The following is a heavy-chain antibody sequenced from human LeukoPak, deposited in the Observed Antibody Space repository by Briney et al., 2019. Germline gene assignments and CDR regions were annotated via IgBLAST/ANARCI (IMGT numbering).Heavy chain of an antibody. J-gene: IGHJ4*02. CDR2: INPNSGGT. Sequence: ASVKVSCKASGYTFTDYYMHWVRQAPGQGLEWMGWINPNSGGTSFAQKFLGRVTMTRDTSISTAYMELSSLTPDDTAIYYCARWRGYSSGWSGPFDDWGQGALVTVSS. CDR3: ARWRGYSSGWSGPFDD. V-gene: IGHV1-2*02. D-gene: IGHD6-19*01. CDR1: GYTFTDYY.